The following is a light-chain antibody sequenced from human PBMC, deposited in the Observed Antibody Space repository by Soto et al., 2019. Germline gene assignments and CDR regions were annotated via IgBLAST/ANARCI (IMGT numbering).Light chain of an antibody. CDR2: GAS. CDR1: QSVNNN. CDR3: QEYNTWPCT. Sequence: ETLMTQSPATLSVSPGERATLSCRASQSVNNNLAWYQQKLGQAPRVLIYGASTRATGIPARFTGSGSGTEFILTITSLQSEDSAVYYRQEYNTWPCTFGQGTQVDIK. J-gene: IGKJ1*01. V-gene: IGKV3-15*01.